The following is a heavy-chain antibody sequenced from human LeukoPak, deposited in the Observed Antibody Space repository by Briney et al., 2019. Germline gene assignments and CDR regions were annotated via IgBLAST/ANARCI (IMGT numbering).Heavy chain of an antibody. CDR1: GFTFSSYG. CDR2: IRYDGRNK. CDR3: AKDSLRERIVGSTTRGVNDY. Sequence: GGSLRLSCAASGFTFSSYGMHWVRQAPGKGLEWVAFIRYDGRNKYYADSVKGRFTISRDDSKNTLYLQMNSLRGEDTAVYYCAKDSLRERIVGSTTRGVNDYWGQGTLVTVSS. V-gene: IGHV3-30*02. J-gene: IGHJ4*02. D-gene: IGHD1-26*01.